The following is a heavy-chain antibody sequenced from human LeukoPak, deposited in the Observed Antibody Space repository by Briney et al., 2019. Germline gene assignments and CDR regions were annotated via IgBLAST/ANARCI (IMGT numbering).Heavy chain of an antibody. D-gene: IGHD4-11*01. CDR1: GASISSGGYY. CDR3: ARLRLQYIFDY. CDR2: IYYSGST. J-gene: IGHJ4*02. Sequence: SQTLSLTCNVSGASISSGGYYWSWSRQHPGKGLEWNGYIYYSGSTYYNPSLKSRVTISVDISKNQFSLRLSSVSAADTAVYYCARLRLQYIFDYWGQGALVTVSS. V-gene: IGHV4-31*03.